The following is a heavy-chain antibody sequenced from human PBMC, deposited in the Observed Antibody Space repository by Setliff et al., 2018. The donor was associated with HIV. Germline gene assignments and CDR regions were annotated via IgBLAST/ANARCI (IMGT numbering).Heavy chain of an antibody. CDR3: ANGGSGGQFDY. Sequence: GASVKVSCKPSGYTFSSSHDLHWVRQVPGQGLGWMGWINLVTGKTAYLQKFQGRVTITRDTSATTASTAYMEMSGLSSEDTAIYYCANGGSGGQFDYWGQGTLVTVSS. V-gene: IGHV1-3*01. J-gene: IGHJ4*02. D-gene: IGHD3-16*01. CDR2: INLVTGKT. CDR1: GYTFSSSHD.